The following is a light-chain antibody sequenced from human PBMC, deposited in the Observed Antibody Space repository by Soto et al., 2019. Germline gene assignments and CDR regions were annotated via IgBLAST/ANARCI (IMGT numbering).Light chain of an antibody. Sequence: QSALAQPASVSGSPGQSITISCTGTSNDVGSYDLVSWYQQHPGKAPKLIVYEGNKRPSGVSDRFSDSKSVNTASLTISGLQAEDEADYYCGSYAGGASYVFGTGTKVTVL. J-gene: IGLJ1*01. CDR1: SNDVGSYDL. CDR3: GSYAGGASYV. CDR2: EGN. V-gene: IGLV2-23*01.